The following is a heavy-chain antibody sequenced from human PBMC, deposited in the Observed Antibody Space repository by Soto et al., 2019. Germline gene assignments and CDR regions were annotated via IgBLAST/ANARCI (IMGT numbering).Heavy chain of an antibody. Sequence: VVSLRLSCEASGFTFSGFDMHWFRQPTGKGLEWVSTIGTAGDTYYAVSVKGRFTISRDNAKNSLSLQMNSLRAGDTAVYFCAIAQEGGDHFCESWGQGTQGTVSS. V-gene: IGHV3-13*01. CDR1: GFTFSGFD. CDR2: IGTAGDT. CDR3: AIAQEGGDHFCES. J-gene: IGHJ5*02. D-gene: IGHD2-21*01.